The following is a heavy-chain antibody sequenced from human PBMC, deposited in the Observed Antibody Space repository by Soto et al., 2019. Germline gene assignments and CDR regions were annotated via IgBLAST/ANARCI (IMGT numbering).Heavy chain of an antibody. CDR3: AKATPDGWLRLSRYSDY. J-gene: IGHJ4*02. CDR1: GFTISSYS. V-gene: IGHV3-23*01. D-gene: IGHD5-12*01. CDR2: ISGSGGST. Sequence: GGSLRLSCAASGFTISSYSMSWVRQAPGEGLEWGSAISGSGGSTYYADSVKGRFTISRENSKITLYLQMNSLRAEDTAVYYCAKATPDGWLRLSRYSDYWGQGTLVNVSS.